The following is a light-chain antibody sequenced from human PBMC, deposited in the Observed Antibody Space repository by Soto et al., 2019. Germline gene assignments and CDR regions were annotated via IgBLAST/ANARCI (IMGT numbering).Light chain of an antibody. CDR2: DDS. Sequence: QSVLTQPASVSGSPGQSITISCTGTSSDVGGYNYVSWYQQHSGKAPKLMIYDDSNRPSGVSNRFSGSKSGNTASLTISGLQAEDLFDYYCSPYTSSSTLSVFGTGTKVTVL. V-gene: IGLV2-14*01. J-gene: IGLJ1*01. CDR1: SSDVGGYNY. CDR3: SPYTSSSTLSV.